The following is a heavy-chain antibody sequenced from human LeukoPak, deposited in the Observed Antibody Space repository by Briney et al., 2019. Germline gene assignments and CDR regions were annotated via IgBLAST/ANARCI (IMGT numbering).Heavy chain of an antibody. D-gene: IGHD3-3*01. CDR2: IYSGGST. CDR3: ARNGYDFWSGYYYVTEASYFDY. CDR1: GFTFSSNY. Sequence: GGSLRLSCAASGFTFSSNYMSWVRQAPGKGLEWVSVIYSGGSTYYADSVKGRFTISRDNSKNTLYLQMNSLRAEDTAVYYCARNGYDFWSGYYYVTEASYFDYWGQGTLVTVSS. V-gene: IGHV3-66*02. J-gene: IGHJ4*02.